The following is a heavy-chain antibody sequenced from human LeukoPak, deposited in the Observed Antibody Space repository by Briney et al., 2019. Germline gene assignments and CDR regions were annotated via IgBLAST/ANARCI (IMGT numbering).Heavy chain of an antibody. Sequence: TGGSLRLSCAASGFTFSTYAMTWVRLAPGRGLEWVSAISGSGGSTSYADSVKGRFTISRDNSKNTPYLQMNSLRAEDTAVYYCAKATYYDYLKAGYYYGMDVWGQGTTVTVSS. CDR3: AKATYYDYLKAGYYYGMDV. D-gene: IGHD3-16*01. V-gene: IGHV3-23*01. CDR2: ISGSGGST. CDR1: GFTFSTYA. J-gene: IGHJ6*02.